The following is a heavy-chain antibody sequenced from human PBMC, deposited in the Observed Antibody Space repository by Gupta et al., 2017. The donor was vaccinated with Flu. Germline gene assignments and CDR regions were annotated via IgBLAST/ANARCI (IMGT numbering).Heavy chain of an antibody. CDR2: INPGDSDT. V-gene: IGHV5-51*01. J-gene: IGHJ4*02. CDR3: ARYDSSGYIDY. Sequence: TSYWIGWVRQMPGKGLEWMGVINPGDSDTRYSPSFQGQVTISADKSISTAYLQWSSLKTSDTAIYSCARYDSSGYIDYWCRGTLVTGSS. CDR1: TSYW. D-gene: IGHD3-22*01.